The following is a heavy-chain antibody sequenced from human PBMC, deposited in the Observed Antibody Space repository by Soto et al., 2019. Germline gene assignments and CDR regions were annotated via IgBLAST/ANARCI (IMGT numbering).Heavy chain of an antibody. CDR3: IREDWGAAPPIY. CDR2: TYYRSRWST. V-gene: IGHV6-1*01. Sequence: PSQTLSLTCGTSGDSVSSTRAAWGWIRQFPSRGLEWLGKTYYRSRWSTNYAVSVEGRITISQDTSKNQFSVHLTSVTPDDTAINYCIREDWGAAPPIYWGRGTLVTVSS. CDR1: GDSVSSTRAA. J-gene: IGHJ4*02. D-gene: IGHD7-27*01.